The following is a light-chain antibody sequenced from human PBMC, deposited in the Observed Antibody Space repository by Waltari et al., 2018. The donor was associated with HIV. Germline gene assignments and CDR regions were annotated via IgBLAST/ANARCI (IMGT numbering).Light chain of an antibody. CDR2: EVT. J-gene: IGLJ2*01. CDR3: CSYAGGNTLV. CDR1: SSDVGISNL. V-gene: IGLV2-23*02. Sequence: QSALTQPASVSGSPGQSITISCTGTSSDVGISNLVSWYQQHPGKAPKLMIYEVTKRPSGVSNHFSASKSGNTASLTISGLQAEDEADYYCCSYAGGNTLVVGGGTKLTVL.